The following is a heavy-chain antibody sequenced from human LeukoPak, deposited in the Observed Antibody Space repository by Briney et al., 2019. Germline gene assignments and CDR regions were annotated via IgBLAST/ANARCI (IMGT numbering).Heavy chain of an antibody. CDR1: GFTFSSYA. J-gene: IGHJ4*02. D-gene: IGHD1-26*01. V-gene: IGHV3-21*01. CDR2: ISSSGIYM. CDR3: ARGMSGSYYSEVALDY. Sequence: GGSLRLSCAASGFTFSSYAMHWVRQAPGKGLEWVSSISSSGIYMYYTDSLRGRFTISRDNAKNSLYLQMNSLRAEDTAVYYCARGMSGSYYSEVALDYWGQGTLVTVSS.